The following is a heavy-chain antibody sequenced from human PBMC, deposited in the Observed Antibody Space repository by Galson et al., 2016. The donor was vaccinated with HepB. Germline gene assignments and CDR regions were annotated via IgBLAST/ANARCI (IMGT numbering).Heavy chain of an antibody. CDR1: GYMFSAYH. D-gene: IGHD6-6*01. J-gene: IGHJ4*02. CDR3: ARGTVMAYSSSTFFDY. V-gene: IGHV1-18*01. CDR2: ISTYNGNT. Sequence: SVKVSCKASGYMFSAYHINWVRQAPGQGLEWLGWISTYNGNTKFAQKIQDRVTMTRDTSTSTAYMELRGLRSDDTAVYYCARGTVMAYSSSTFFDYWGQGTLVTVSS.